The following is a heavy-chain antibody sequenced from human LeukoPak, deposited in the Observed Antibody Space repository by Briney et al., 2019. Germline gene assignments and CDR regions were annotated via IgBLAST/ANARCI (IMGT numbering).Heavy chain of an antibody. J-gene: IGHJ4*02. CDR2: ISGSGGNT. CDR3: ANLGGNPSFDY. Sequence: GGSLRLSCAASGFTFSRNGMTWVRQAPGKGLEWVSAISGSGGNTYYADSVKGRFTISRDNSKNTLYLQMNSLRAEDTAVYYCANLGGNPSFDYWGQGTLVTVSS. CDR1: GFTFSRNG. V-gene: IGHV3-23*01. D-gene: IGHD4-23*01.